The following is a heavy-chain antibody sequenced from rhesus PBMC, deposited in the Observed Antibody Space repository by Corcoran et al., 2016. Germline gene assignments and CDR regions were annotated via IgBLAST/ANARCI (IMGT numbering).Heavy chain of an antibody. D-gene: IGHD6-25*01. Sequence: QVQLQESGPGLVKPSETLSLTCAVSGYSISSGYYWGWIRQPPGKGLEYIGYISGSCGSTYSNPSLKRRVTISKETSKNQFSLKLSSVTAADTAVYYCARDLEVAAAYAFDFWGQGLRVTVSS. CDR3: ARDLEVAAAYAFDF. CDR2: ISGSCGST. CDR1: GYSISSGYY. V-gene: IGHV4-99*02. J-gene: IGHJ3*01.